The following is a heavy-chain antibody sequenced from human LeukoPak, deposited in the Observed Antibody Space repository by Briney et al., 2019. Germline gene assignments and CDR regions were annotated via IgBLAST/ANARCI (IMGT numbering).Heavy chain of an antibody. J-gene: IGHJ4*02. V-gene: IGHV3-66*02. CDR3: AKKKEDYDIRGFYTYFDS. CDR2: IYSDGST. Sequence: GGSLRLSCAASGFTVSSNYMTWVRQAPGKGLEWVSVIYSDGSTYYADSVKGRFTISRDNSKNTLYLQMNSLRAEDTAVYYCAKKKEDYDIRGFYTYFDSWGKGILVTASS. CDR1: GFTVSSNY. D-gene: IGHD3-22*01.